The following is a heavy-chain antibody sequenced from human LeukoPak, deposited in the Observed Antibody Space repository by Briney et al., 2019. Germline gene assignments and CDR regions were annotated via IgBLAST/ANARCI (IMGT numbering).Heavy chain of an antibody. D-gene: IGHD3-9*01. CDR2: IYYSGST. Sequence: PSETLSLTCTVSGGSISSSSYYWGWIRQPPGKGLEWIGSIYYSGSTYYNPSLKSRVTISVDTSKNQFSLKLSSVTAADTAVYYCARGGYFDWLLGYWGQGTLVTVSS. CDR1: GGSISSSSYY. CDR3: ARGGYFDWLLGY. V-gene: IGHV4-39*07. J-gene: IGHJ4*02.